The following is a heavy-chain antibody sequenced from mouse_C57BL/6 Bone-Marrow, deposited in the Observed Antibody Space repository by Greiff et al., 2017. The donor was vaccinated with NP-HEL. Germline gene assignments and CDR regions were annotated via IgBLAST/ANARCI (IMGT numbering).Heavy chain of an antibody. V-gene: IGHV1-59*01. CDR2: IDPSDSYT. CDR3: ARRAYCYGSSYPFFGC. D-gene: IGHD1-1*01. J-gene: IGHJ2*01. Sequence: QVQLQQPGAELVRPGTSVKLSCKASGYTFTSYWMHWVKQRPGQGLEWIGVIDPSDSYTNYNQKFKGKATLTVDTSSSTAYMQLSSLTSEDSAVYYCARRAYCYGSSYPFFGCWGQGTTLTVAS. CDR1: GYTFTSYW.